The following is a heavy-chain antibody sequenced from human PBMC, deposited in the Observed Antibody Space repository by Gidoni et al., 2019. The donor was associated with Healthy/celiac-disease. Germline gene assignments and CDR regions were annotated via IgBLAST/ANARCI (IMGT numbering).Heavy chain of an antibody. J-gene: IGHJ3*02. D-gene: IGHD1-26*01. CDR1: GFTFSNAW. Sequence: EVQLVESGGGLVKPGGSLRLSCAASGFTFSNAWMSWVRQAPGKGLEWVGRIKSKTDGGTTDYAAPVKGRFTISRDDSKNTLYLQMNSLKTEDTAVYYCTTDVYSGSYHPDAFDIWGQGTMVTVSS. CDR3: TTDVYSGSYHPDAFDI. V-gene: IGHV3-15*01. CDR2: IKSKTDGGTT.